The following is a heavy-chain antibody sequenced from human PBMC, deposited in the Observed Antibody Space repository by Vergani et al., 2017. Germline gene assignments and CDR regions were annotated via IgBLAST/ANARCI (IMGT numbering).Heavy chain of an antibody. CDR3: ASLRSYYDXLTGYYNSLYYFDY. D-gene: IGHD3-9*01. CDR2: IYHSGST. Sequence: QVQLQQWGAGVVKPSETLTLTCAVSGYSISSGYYWGWIRQPPGKGLEWIGSIYHSGSTYYNPSLKRRVTISVATSKNQFSLKLCSVTAADTAVYYCASLRSYYDXLTGYYNSLYYFDYWSEGTLVTVSS. CDR1: GYSISSGYY. J-gene: IGHJ4*02. V-gene: IGHV4-38-2*01.